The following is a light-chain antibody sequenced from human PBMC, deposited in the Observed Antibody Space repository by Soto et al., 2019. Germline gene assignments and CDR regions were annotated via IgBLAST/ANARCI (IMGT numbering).Light chain of an antibody. Sequence: QSVLSQPPSASGAPGQRVTISCSGSSSNIGSNFVYWYQQLPGTAPKLLIYRTDQRPSGVPDRFSGSKPGASASLVISGLWSEDEDDYYCAAWDNRRRLVFGGGTKLTVL. J-gene: IGLJ3*02. V-gene: IGLV1-47*03. CDR1: SSNIGSNF. CDR2: RTD. CDR3: AAWDNRRRLV.